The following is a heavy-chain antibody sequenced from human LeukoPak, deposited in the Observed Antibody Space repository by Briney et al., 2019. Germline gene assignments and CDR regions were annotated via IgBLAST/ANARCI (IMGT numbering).Heavy chain of an antibody. V-gene: IGHV4-59*01. D-gene: IGHD5-24*01. CDR3: ARAEFGDGYNWVTDAFDI. CDR1: GGSISSYY. CDR2: IYYSGST. J-gene: IGHJ3*02. Sequence: PSETLSLTCTVSGGSISSYYWSWVRQPPGKGLEWIGYIYYSGSTNYNPSLKSRVTISVDTSKNQFSLKLSSVTAADTAVYYCARAEFGDGYNWVTDAFDIWGQGTMVTVSS.